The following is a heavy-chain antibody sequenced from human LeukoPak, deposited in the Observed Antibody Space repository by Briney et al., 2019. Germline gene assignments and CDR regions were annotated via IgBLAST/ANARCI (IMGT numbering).Heavy chain of an antibody. CDR2: ISSSSSYI. CDR1: GFTFSSYS. J-gene: IGHJ4*02. V-gene: IGHV3-21*01. CDR3: ARGISGTTMDY. Sequence: GGSLRLSCAASGFTFSSYSMNWVRQAPGKGLEWVSSISSSSSYIYYADSVQGRFTISRGNAKNSLYLQMNSLRAEDTAVYYCARGISGTTMDYWGQGTLVTVSS. D-gene: IGHD1-20*01.